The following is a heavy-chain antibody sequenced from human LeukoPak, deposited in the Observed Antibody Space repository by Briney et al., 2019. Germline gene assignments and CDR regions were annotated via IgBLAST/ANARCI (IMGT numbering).Heavy chain of an antibody. J-gene: IGHJ4*02. CDR2: INPSGGST. V-gene: IGHV1-46*01. CDR1: GYTFTSYY. Sequence: GASVKVSCKASGYTFTSYYMHWVRQAPGQGLEWMGIINPSGGSTSYAQKFQGRVTMTRDTSTSTVYMELSSLRSEDTAAYYCARLITMVRGVITEDDYWGQGTLVTVSS. CDR3: ARLITMVRGVITEDDY. D-gene: IGHD3-10*01.